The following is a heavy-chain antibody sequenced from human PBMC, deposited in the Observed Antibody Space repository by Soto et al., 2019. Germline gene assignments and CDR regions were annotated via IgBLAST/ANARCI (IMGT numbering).Heavy chain of an antibody. D-gene: IGHD3-3*01. CDR2: IYYSGST. CDR1: GVSISSSSYY. Sequence: ETLCLTCAVSGVSISSSSYYWGWIRQPPGKGLEWIGSIYYSGSTYYNPSLKSRVTISVDTSKNQFSLKLSSVTAADTAVYYCARIYLEWLLLHSIFDYWGQGTQVTVSS. V-gene: IGHV4-39*01. J-gene: IGHJ4*02. CDR3: ARIYLEWLLLHSIFDY.